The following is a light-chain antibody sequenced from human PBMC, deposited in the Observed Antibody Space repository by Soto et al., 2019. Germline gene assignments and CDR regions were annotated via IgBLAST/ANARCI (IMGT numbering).Light chain of an antibody. CDR1: QTISSW. J-gene: IGKJ1*01. CDR2: KAS. V-gene: IGKV1-5*03. Sequence: EIQMTQSPATLSGSVGDLATITCRASQTISSWLAWYQQKPGKAPKLLIYKASTLKSGVPSRFSGSGSGTEFTLTISSLQPDDFATYYCQQYNSYSWTFGQGTKVDIK. CDR3: QQYNSYSWT.